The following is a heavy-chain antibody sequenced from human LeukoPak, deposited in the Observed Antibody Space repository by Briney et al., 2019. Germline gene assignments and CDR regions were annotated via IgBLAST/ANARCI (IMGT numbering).Heavy chain of an antibody. CDR2: IWYDGSNK. V-gene: IGHV3-33*01. CDR3: ARDGITMVRGVIPSFFDY. J-gene: IGHJ4*02. Sequence: GGSLRLSCAASGFTFSSYGMHWVRQAPGKGLEWVAVIWYDGSNKYYADSVKGRFTISRDNSKNTLYLQMNSLRAEDTAVYYCARDGITMVRGVIPSFFDYWGQGTLVTVSS. CDR1: GFTFSSYG. D-gene: IGHD3-10*01.